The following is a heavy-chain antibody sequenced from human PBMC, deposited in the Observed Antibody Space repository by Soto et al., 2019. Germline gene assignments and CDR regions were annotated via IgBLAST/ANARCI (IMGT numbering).Heavy chain of an antibody. V-gene: IGHV3-7*03. J-gene: IGHJ4*02. D-gene: IGHD2-21*01. CDR3: ARQRWGLFDY. CDR2: IKGDGSDK. CDR1: GFSFSNYW. Sequence: PGGSLRLSCAASGFSFSNYWMNWVRQAPGKGLEWVANIKGDGSDKYYVDSVKGRFTISRDNAGNSLHLQMNSLRADDTAVYYCARQRWGLFDYWGQGTPVTVPQ.